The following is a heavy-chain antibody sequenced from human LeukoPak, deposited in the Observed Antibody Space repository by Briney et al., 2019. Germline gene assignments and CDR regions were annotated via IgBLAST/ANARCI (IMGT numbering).Heavy chain of an antibody. V-gene: IGHV3-7*01. Sequence: GGSLRLSCAASGFTFSSYWMSWVRQAPGKGLEWVANIKQDGSEKYYVDSVKGRFTISRDNAKNSLYLQMNSLRAEDTAVYYCAKAPGYSSSYPFDYWGQGTLVTVSS. CDR3: AKAPGYSSSYPFDY. J-gene: IGHJ4*02. D-gene: IGHD6-13*01. CDR1: GFTFSSYW. CDR2: IKQDGSEK.